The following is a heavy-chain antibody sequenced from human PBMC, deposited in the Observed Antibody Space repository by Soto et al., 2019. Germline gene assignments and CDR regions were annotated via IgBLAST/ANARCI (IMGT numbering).Heavy chain of an antibody. D-gene: IGHD2-15*01. CDR1: GFTIDDYG. CDR3: ARVTNIVVVVAAIPRYGMDV. CDR2: INWNGGST. J-gene: IGHJ6*02. V-gene: IGHV3-20*04. Sequence: PWGSLRLSCAASGFTIDDYGMSWVLQAPGKGLEWVSGINWNGGSTGYADSVKGRFTISRDNAKNSLYLQMNSLRAEDTALYYCARVTNIVVVVAAIPRYGMDVWGQGTTVTVSS.